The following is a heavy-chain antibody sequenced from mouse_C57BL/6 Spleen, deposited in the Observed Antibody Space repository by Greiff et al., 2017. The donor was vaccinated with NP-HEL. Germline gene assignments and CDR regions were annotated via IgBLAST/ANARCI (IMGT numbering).Heavy chain of an antibody. CDR3: ARDDTTVAFDY. CDR1: GFTFSSYA. Sequence: EVKVEESGGGLVKPGGSLKLSCAASGFTFSSYAMSWVRQTPEKRLEWVATISDGGSYTYYPDNVKGRFTISRDNAKNNLYLQMSHLKSEDTAMYYCARDDTTVAFDYWGQGTTLTVSS. CDR2: ISDGGSYT. J-gene: IGHJ2*01. V-gene: IGHV5-4*01. D-gene: IGHD1-1*01.